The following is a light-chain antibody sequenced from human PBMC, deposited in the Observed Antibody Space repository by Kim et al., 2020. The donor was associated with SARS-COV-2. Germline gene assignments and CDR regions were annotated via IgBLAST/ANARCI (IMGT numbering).Light chain of an antibody. CDR3: QAWDSRSGSVA. Sequence: SYELTQPPSVSVSPGQTASITCSGEKLGDKYACWYQQKPGQSPVLVISQDNKLRSGIPERFTGANSGNTATLTISGAQGMDEADYYCQAWDSRSGSVAFG. J-gene: IGLJ2*01. CDR1: KLGDKY. CDR2: QDN. V-gene: IGLV3-1*01.